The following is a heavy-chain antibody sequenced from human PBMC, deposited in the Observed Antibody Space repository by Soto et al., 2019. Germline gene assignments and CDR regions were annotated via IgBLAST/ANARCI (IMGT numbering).Heavy chain of an antibody. CDR3: ARVAGGYGFDY. V-gene: IGHV1-3*01. CDR1: GYTFTSSA. CDR2: INAGNGNT. J-gene: IGHJ4*02. D-gene: IGHD5-12*01. Sequence: GASVKVSCKASGYTFTSSAMHWVRQAPGQRLEWMGWINAGNGNTKYSQKFQGRVTITRDTSASTAYMELSSLRSEDTAVYYCARVAGGYGFDYWGQGTLVTVSS.